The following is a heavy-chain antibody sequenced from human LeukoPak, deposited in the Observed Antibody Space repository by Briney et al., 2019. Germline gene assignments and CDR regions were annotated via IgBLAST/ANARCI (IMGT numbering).Heavy chain of an antibody. CDR1: GYTITSYY. V-gene: IGHV1-46*01. Sequence: ASVKVSCKASGYTITSYYMHWVRQAPGQGLEWMGIINPSGGSTSYAQKFQGGVTMTRDTSTSTVYMELSSLRSEDTAVYYCAREESVVTWTGNFDYWGQGTLVTVSS. CDR3: AREESVVTWTGNFDY. CDR2: INPSGGST. D-gene: IGHD3/OR15-3a*01. J-gene: IGHJ4*02.